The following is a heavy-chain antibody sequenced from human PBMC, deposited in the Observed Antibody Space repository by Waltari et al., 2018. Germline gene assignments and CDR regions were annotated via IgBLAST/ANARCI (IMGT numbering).Heavy chain of an antibody. CDR2: IYYSGST. Sequence: QVQLQESGPGLVKPSETLSLTCTASGGSISSYYWSWIRQPPGKGLEWIGYIYYSGSTNYNPSLKSRVTISVDTSKNQFSLKLSSVTAADTAVYYCARNGWYYYDSSGYYSPPYFDYWGQGTLVTVSS. CDR3: ARNGWYYYDSSGYYSPPYFDY. J-gene: IGHJ4*02. V-gene: IGHV4-59*01. CDR1: GGSISSYY. D-gene: IGHD3-22*01.